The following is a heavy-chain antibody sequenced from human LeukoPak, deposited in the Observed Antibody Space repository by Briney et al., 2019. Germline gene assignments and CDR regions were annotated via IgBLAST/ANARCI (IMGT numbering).Heavy chain of an antibody. V-gene: IGHV1-18*04. CDR1: GYTFTSYG. CDR3: ARDFIGANYYYAMDV. D-gene: IGHD4/OR15-4a*01. J-gene: IGHJ6*04. CDR2: ISAYNGNT. Sequence: GASVKVSCKASGYTFTSYGISWVRQAPGQGLEWMGWISAYNGNTNYAQNLQGRVTMTTDTSTSTAYMELRSLRSDDTAVYYCARDFIGANYYYAMDVWGKGTTVTVS.